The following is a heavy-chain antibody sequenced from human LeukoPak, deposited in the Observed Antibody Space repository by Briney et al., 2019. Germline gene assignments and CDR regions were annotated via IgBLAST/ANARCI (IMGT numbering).Heavy chain of an antibody. CDR2: LSYSNTTR. V-gene: IGHV3-48*04. CDR1: GFTFSNSS. J-gene: IGHJ4*02. Sequence: GGPLRLSCAASGFTFSNSSVNWVRQAPGKGLEWVSYLSYSNTTRYYADSVKGRFTISRDNAKNSLFLHMNSLRAEDTAVYYCTAGGATSFDYWGQGTLVTVSS. D-gene: IGHD1-26*01. CDR3: TAGGATSFDY.